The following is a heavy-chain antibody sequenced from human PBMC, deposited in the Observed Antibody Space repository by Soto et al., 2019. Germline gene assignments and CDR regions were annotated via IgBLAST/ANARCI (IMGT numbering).Heavy chain of an antibody. D-gene: IGHD3-9*01. V-gene: IGHV4-31*03. CDR3: ARFGSRVRYDILTGPYGDFDP. CDR2: IYYSGST. CDR1: GGSISSGGYY. J-gene: IGHJ5*02. Sequence: SETLSLTCTVSGGSISSGGYYWSWIRQHPGKSLEWIGYIYYSGSTCYNPSLKSRVTISVDTSKNQFSLKLSSVTAADTAVYYCARFGSRVRYDILTGPYGDFDPWGQGTLVTVSS.